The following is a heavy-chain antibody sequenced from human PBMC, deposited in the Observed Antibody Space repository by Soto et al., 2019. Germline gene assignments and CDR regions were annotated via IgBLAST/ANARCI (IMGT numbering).Heavy chain of an antibody. V-gene: IGHV4-39*07. J-gene: IGHJ5*02. CDR1: GGSISSSSYY. D-gene: IGHD3-9*01. Sequence: PSETLSLTCTVSGGSISSSSYYWGWIRQPPGKGLEWIGSIYYSGSTYYNPSLKSRVTISVDTSKNQFSLKLSSVSAADTAVYYCARDGWNYDILTGYQGGNWFDPWGQGTLVTVSS. CDR2: IYYSGST. CDR3: ARDGWNYDILTGYQGGNWFDP.